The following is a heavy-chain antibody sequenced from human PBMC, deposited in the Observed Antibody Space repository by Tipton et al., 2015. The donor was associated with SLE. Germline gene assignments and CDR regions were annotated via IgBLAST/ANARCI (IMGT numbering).Heavy chain of an antibody. Sequence: SLRLSCAASGFTFSSYGMHWVRQAPGKGLEWVAFIRYDGSNKYYADSVKGRFTISRDNSKNTLYLQMNSLRAEDTAVYYCAKDFSSSWTHYYGMDVWGRGTTVTVSS. CDR3: AKDFSSSWTHYYGMDV. D-gene: IGHD6-13*01. CDR1: GFTFSSYG. CDR2: IRYDGSNK. J-gene: IGHJ6*02. V-gene: IGHV3-30*02.